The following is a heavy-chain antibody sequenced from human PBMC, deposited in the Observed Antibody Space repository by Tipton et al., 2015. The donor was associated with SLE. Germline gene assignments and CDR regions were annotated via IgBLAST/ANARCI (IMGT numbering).Heavy chain of an antibody. Sequence: SLRLSCAVSGFSFSDTDYGMHWVRQAPGKGLECMAVISYDGSKKYVDSVKGRFTISRDNSKNTLYLQMNNLRTEDTAVYYCARLPLFEGAPADYCGQGTLVTVSA. J-gene: IGHJ4*02. CDR1: GFSFSDTDYG. CDR3: ARLPLFEGAPADY. CDR2: ISYDGSKK. D-gene: IGHD3-16*01. V-gene: IGHV3-30*03.